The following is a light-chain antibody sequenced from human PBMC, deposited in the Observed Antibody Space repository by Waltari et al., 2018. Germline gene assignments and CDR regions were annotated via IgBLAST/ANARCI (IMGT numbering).Light chain of an antibody. Sequence: RSRQSVRRSYLAWYQQRPGQAPRLLIYGASSRATGIPDRFSGSGSGTDFTLTISRLEPEDFAVYYCQQYGSAPRTFGQGTKVEIK. V-gene: IGKV3-20*01. CDR3: QQYGSAPRT. J-gene: IGKJ1*01. CDR1: QSVRRSY. CDR2: GAS.